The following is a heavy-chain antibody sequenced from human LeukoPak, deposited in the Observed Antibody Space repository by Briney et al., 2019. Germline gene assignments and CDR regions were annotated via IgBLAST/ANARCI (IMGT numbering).Heavy chain of an antibody. CDR1: GGSISNYF. D-gene: IGHD1-26*01. V-gene: IGHV4-4*09. CDR3: ARLADTTVANYYLDY. CDR2: IFISGGT. J-gene: IGHJ4*02. Sequence: SETLSLTCTVSGGSISNYFWSWIRQPPGKGLEWLGYIFISGGTNYNPSLKSRVTMSEDRSKNQFSLELSSVTAADTAVYYRARLADTTVANYYLDYWGQGTLVTVSS.